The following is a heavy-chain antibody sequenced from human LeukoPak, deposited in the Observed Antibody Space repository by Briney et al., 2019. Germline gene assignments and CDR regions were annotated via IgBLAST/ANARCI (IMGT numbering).Heavy chain of an antibody. Sequence: SVKVSCKASGYTFTSYDINWVRQAPGQGLEWMGRIIPILGIANYAQKFQGRVTITADKSTSTAYMELSSLRSEDTAVYYCARDLPDYYDSSGYPFDYWGQGTLVTVSS. CDR3: ARDLPDYYDSSGYPFDY. V-gene: IGHV1-69*04. D-gene: IGHD3-22*01. CDR2: IIPILGIA. J-gene: IGHJ4*02. CDR1: GYTFTSYD.